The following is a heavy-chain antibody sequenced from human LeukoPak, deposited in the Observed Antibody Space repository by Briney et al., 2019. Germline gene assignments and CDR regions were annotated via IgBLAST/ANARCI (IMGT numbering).Heavy chain of an antibody. D-gene: IGHD2-8*02. V-gene: IGHV1-46*01. CDR3: VREESGGYFDY. Sequence: APVKVSCKSSGFTFTNYLLHWVRQAPGQGLEWVGRIAPSVDTTNYAQKFRDRVTMTRDTSTSTVYMELRTLRSEDTAVYSCVREESGGYFDYGGQGTLVSVPS. CDR1: GFTFTNYL. CDR2: IAPSVDTT. J-gene: IGHJ4*02.